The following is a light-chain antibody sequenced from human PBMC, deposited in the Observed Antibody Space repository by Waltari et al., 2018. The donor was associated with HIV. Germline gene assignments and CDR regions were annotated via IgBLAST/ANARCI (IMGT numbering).Light chain of an antibody. J-gene: IGKJ1*01. CDR1: QSIDTW. V-gene: IGKV1-5*03. Sequence: DIQMTQSTSTLSTSVGDRLTITCRASQSIDTWLAWYQQKSGKAPKLLVYKASSLESGVPSRFSGSGSGTEFTLTISSLQPDDIATYYCQHYNTSSPWTFGQGTRVDI. CDR2: KAS. CDR3: QHYNTSSPWT.